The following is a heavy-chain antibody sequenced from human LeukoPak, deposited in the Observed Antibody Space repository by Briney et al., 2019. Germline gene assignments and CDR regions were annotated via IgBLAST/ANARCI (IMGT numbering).Heavy chain of an antibody. Sequence: PSETLSLTCTASGDSLSNYYWSWIRQPAGKGLEWIGRIYTSGSTNYNPSLKSRVTMSVDTSKNQFSLKLSSVTAADTAVYYCARCDILTGYFDYWGQGTLVTVSS. CDR3: ARCDILTGYFDY. CDR2: IYTSGST. D-gene: IGHD3-9*01. J-gene: IGHJ4*02. V-gene: IGHV4-4*07. CDR1: GDSLSNYY.